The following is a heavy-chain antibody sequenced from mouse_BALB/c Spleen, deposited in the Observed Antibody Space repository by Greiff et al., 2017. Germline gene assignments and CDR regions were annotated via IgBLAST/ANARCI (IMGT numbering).Heavy chain of an antibody. J-gene: IGHJ2*01. D-gene: IGHD2-1*01. CDR2: ISYSGST. V-gene: IGHV3-8*02. Sequence: EVKLVESGPSLVKPSQSLSLTCSVTGYSITSCYWDWIREFPGNKLEYMGYISYSGSTSYNPSLKSRISITRDTSKNQYYLQLNSVTTEDTATYYCARLDGNYVYDFDYWGQGTTLTVSS. CDR3: ARLDGNYVYDFDY. CDR1: GYSITSCY.